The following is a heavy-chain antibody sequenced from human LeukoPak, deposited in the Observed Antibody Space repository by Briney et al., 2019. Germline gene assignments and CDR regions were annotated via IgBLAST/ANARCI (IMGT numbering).Heavy chain of an antibody. Sequence: SETLSLTCTVSGGSISSGSYYWSWIRQPAGKGLEWIGRIYTSGSTNYNPSLKSRVTISVDTSKNQFPLKLSSVTAADTAVYYCARGGIGYYFDYWGQGTLVTVSS. CDR2: IYTSGST. CDR3: ARGGIGYYFDY. D-gene: IGHD2-21*01. J-gene: IGHJ4*02. CDR1: GGSISSGSYY. V-gene: IGHV4-61*02.